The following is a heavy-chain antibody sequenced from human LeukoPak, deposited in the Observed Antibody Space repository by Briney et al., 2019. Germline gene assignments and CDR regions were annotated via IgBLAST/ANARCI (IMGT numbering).Heavy chain of an antibody. J-gene: IGHJ4*02. Sequence: GGSLRLACAASGFTFSSYAMTWVRQAPGKGLEWVSTIIDTGHSAYYADSVKGRFTISRDSSKNTLYLQMNSLRAEDTAVYYCAKDRGHPRSNYFIDYWGQGTLVTVSS. CDR2: IIDTGHSA. CDR3: AKDRGHPRSNYFIDY. V-gene: IGHV3-23*01. CDR1: GFTFSSYA. D-gene: IGHD4-11*01.